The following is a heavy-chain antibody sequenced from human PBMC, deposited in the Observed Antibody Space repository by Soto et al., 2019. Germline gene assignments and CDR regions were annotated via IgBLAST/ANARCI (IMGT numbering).Heavy chain of an antibody. D-gene: IGHD2-2*01. CDR3: AREASVLIPAAQPSRFDS. Sequence: ASVKVSGKGFGYSFMKYGINWVRQAPGQGLEWVGWMSPYSGYTHSAQKFHGRLTLTTDTAASTAYMELRILRSADTALYYCAREASVLIPAAQPSRFDSWGQGTLVTVSS. J-gene: IGHJ4*02. CDR2: MSPYSGYT. CDR1: GYSFMKYG. V-gene: IGHV1-18*01.